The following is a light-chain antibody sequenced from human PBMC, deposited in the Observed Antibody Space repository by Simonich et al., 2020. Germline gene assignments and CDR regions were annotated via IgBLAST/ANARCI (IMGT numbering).Light chain of an antibody. CDR2: EVS. Sequence: DIVMTQTTLSLSVTPGQPASISCKSSQSLLHSDGKTYLYWYLQKPGQSPQLLLYEVSNRFSGVPDRFSGSGSGTDFTLKISRVEAEDVGVYYCMQSIQSYTFGQGTKLEIK. J-gene: IGKJ2*01. CDR1: QSLLHSDGKTY. V-gene: IGKV2D-29*02. CDR3: MQSIQSYT.